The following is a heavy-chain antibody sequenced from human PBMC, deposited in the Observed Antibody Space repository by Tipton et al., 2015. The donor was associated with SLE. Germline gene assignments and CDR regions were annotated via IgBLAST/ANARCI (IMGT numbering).Heavy chain of an antibody. J-gene: IGHJ4*02. Sequence: GLVKPSETLSLICTVSGGSISNYYWSWIRQSPGKGLEWLGYMYSGGHSNYNPSLESRVTISIDTSKNQFSLKLTSVTAADTAVYYCARDHGSYFDYWGQGTLVTVSS. CDR1: GGSISNYY. CDR3: ARDHGSYFDY. D-gene: IGHD1-1*01. CDR2: MYSGGHS. V-gene: IGHV4-59*01.